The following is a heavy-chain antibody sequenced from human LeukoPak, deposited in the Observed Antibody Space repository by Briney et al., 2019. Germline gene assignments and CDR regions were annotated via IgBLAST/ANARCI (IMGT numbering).Heavy chain of an antibody. V-gene: IGHV3-23*01. CDR3: AKDTAEYTYGSSFDY. J-gene: IGHJ4*02. CDR2: ISGSGGNT. D-gene: IGHD5-18*01. CDR1: GFTFSSYA. Sequence: GGSLRLSCAASGFTFSSYAMSWVRQAPGKGLEWVSAISGSGGNTYYADSVKGRFTISRDNSRNTLYLQKNSLRAEDTAVYYCAKDTAEYTYGSSFDYWGQGTLVTVSS.